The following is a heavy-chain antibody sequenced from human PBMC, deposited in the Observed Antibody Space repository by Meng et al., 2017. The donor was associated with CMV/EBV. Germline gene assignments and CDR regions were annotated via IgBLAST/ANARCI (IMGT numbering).Heavy chain of an antibody. Sequence: GGSLRLSCAASGFTVSSNYMSWVRQAPGKGLEWVSVIYSGGSTYYADSVKGRFTISRDNSKNTLYLQMNSLRAEDTAVYYCARDCSSTSCYYLGGMDVWGQGTTVTVS. CDR2: IYSGGST. D-gene: IGHD2-2*01. V-gene: IGHV3-53*01. CDR1: GFTVSSNY. J-gene: IGHJ6*02. CDR3: ARDCSSTSCYYLGGMDV.